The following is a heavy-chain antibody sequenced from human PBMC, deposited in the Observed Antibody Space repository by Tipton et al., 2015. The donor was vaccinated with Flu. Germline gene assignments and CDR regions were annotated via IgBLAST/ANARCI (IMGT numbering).Heavy chain of an antibody. V-gene: IGHV4-39*07. CDR1: GGSISNYNYY. J-gene: IGHJ5*02. CDR3: DADGEAFDA. D-gene: IGHD4-17*01. CDR2: VDYRGST. Sequence: TLSLTCTVSGGSISNYNYYWGWIRQSPEKGLEWIGTVDYRGSTYYNPSLKSRVTISIDTSKNQFSLKLTSVTAADTAGDYCDADGEAFDAWGPGTLVTVSS.